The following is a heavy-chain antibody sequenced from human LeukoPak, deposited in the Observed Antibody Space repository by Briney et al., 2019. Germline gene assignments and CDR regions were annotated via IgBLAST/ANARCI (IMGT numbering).Heavy chain of an antibody. CDR3: AKDNYGDYIYYYYGMDV. J-gene: IGHJ6*02. CDR1: GFTFSSYA. Sequence: GGSLRLSCAASGFTFSSYAMHWVRQAPGKGLEWVAVISYDGSNKYCADSVKGRFTISRDNSKNTLYLQMNSLRAEDTAVYYCAKDNYGDYIYYYYGMDVWGQGTTVTVSS. D-gene: IGHD4-17*01. V-gene: IGHV3-30-3*01. CDR2: ISYDGSNK.